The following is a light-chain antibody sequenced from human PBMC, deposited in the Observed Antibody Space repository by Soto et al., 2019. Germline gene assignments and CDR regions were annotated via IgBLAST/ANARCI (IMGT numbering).Light chain of an antibody. CDR1: QGISTY. CDR3: QKYSHAPLT. J-gene: IGKJ4*01. CDR2: AAS. V-gene: IGKV1-39*01. Sequence: DIQMTQSPSSLSASVGDRVTITCRASQGISTYLNWYQQKPGKAPKLLIYAASSLQSGVPSRFSGSGSETDFTLTISSLQPDDAATYYCQKYSHAPLTFGGGTKVEIK.